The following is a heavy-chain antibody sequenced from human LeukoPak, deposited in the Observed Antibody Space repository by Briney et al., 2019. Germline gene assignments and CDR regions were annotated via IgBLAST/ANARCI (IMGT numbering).Heavy chain of an antibody. J-gene: IGHJ4*02. Sequence: GGSLSLPCAASGFTLSSYWMSWLRQAPGKGLEWVANIKQDGSEKYYVDSVKGRFTISRDNAKNSLYLQMNSLRAEDTAVYYCARYGGYPLFDYWGQATLVTVSS. CDR2: IKQDGSEK. V-gene: IGHV3-7*05. CDR1: GFTLSSYW. CDR3: ARYGGYPLFDY. D-gene: IGHD4-23*01.